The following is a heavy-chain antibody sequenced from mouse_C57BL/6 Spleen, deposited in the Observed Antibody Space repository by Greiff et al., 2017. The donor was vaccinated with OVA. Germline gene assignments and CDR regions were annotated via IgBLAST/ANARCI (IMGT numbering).Heavy chain of an antibody. CDR3: ARYKTGIYYAPQGNAMDY. V-gene: IGHV7-3*01. CDR2: IRNKANGYTT. J-gene: IGHJ4*01. D-gene: IGHD2-1*01. Sequence: EVQVVESGGGLVQPGGSLSLSCAASGFTFTDYYMSWVRQPPGKALEWLGFIRNKANGYTTEYSASVKGRFTISRDNSQSILYLQMNALRAEDSATYYCARYKTGIYYAPQGNAMDYWGQGTSVTVSS. CDR1: GFTFTDYY.